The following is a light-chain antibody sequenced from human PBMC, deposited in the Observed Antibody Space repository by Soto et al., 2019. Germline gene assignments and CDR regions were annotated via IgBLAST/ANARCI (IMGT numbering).Light chain of an antibody. Sequence: DVQMTQSPSTLSASVGDSVTITSRPSQSINKLLAWYQQKQGKAPKFXIYDVSTLESGVPSRFSCSGAGTECTRTISSLQPEDVATDYCQQYDSYTLTFGGGTKVDIK. CDR2: DVS. V-gene: IGKV1-5*01. J-gene: IGKJ4*01. CDR3: QQYDSYTLT. CDR1: QSINKL.